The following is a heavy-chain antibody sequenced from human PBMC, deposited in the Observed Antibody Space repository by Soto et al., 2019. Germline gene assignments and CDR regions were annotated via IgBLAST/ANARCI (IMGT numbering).Heavy chain of an antibody. CDR3: AKDLSPHNYGRLRAFDI. D-gene: IGHD4-17*01. CDR1: GFTFSSYA. Sequence: GGSLRLSCAASGFTFSSYAMTWVRQAPGKGLDYVSAISGSGGRTNYADSVKGRFTISRDNSKNTLYLHMDSLRAEDTAVYYCAKDLSPHNYGRLRAFDIWGQGTMVTVSS. CDR2: ISGSGGRT. V-gene: IGHV3-23*01. J-gene: IGHJ3*02.